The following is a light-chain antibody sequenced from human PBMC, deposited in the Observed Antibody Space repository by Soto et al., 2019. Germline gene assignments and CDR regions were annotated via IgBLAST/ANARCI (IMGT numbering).Light chain of an antibody. V-gene: IGKV3-20*01. J-gene: IGKJ1*01. CDR1: QTISSTY. CDR3: QQYGSSPKT. Sequence: EIVLTQSPGTLSLSPGDRATLFCRASQTISSTYLAWYQQKPGQAPRLLIYAASTRATGIPDRFSGSGSGTDFTLTISRLEPEDFAVYYCQQYGSSPKTFGQGTKVEI. CDR2: AAS.